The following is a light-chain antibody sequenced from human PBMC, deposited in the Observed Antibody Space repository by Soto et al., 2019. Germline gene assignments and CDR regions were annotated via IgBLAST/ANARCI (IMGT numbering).Light chain of an antibody. V-gene: IGKV1-5*03. CDR1: QTISSW. J-gene: IGKJ1*01. CDR2: KAS. CDR3: QHYNSNPEA. Sequence: DIQMTQSPSTLSGSVGDRVTITCRASQTISSWLAWYQQKPGKAPKLLIYKASTLKSGVPSRFSGSGSGTEFTLTISSRQPDDFATNYYQHYNSNPEAFGQGPKVELK.